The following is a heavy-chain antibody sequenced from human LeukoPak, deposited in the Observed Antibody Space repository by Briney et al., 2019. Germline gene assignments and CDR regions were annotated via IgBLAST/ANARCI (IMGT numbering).Heavy chain of an antibody. CDR1: GFTFSDYY. V-gene: IGHV3-11*01. CDR2: ITSSGSPM. D-gene: IGHD5-18*01. CDR3: TRVSRYSYGLDY. Sequence: PGGSLRLSCAASGFTFSDYYMTWIRQAPGRGLEWISYITSSGSPMHYADSVKDRFTISRDNARKSLYLQMNSLRAEDTAVYYCTRVSRYSYGLDYWGQGTLVTVSS. J-gene: IGHJ4*02.